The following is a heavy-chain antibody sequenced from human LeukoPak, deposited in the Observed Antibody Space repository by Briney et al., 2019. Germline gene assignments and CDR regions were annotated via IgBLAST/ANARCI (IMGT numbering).Heavy chain of an antibody. V-gene: IGHV1-2*02. CDR3: ARAGYSSSWNPGYY. J-gene: IGHJ4*02. D-gene: IGHD6-13*01. Sequence: ASVKVSCKASGYTFTGYYMHWVRQAPGQGLEWMGWTNPNSGGTNYAQKFQGRVTMTRDTSISTAYMELSRLRSDDTAVYYCARAGYSSSWNPGYYWGQGTLVTVSS. CDR2: TNPNSGGT. CDR1: GYTFTGYY.